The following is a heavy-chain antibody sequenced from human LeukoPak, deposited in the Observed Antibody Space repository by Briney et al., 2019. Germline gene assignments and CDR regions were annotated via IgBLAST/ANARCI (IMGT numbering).Heavy chain of an antibody. Sequence: GGSLRLSCAASGFTFSDYYMSWIRQAPGKGLEWVSYISSSGSTIYYADSVKGRFTISRDNAKNSLYLQMNSLRAEDTAVYYCARDKFWGLAWFGEYDFDYWGQGTLVTVSS. CDR2: ISSSGSTI. V-gene: IGHV3-11*04. CDR3: ARDKFWGLAWFGEYDFDY. CDR1: GFTFSDYY. D-gene: IGHD3-10*01. J-gene: IGHJ4*02.